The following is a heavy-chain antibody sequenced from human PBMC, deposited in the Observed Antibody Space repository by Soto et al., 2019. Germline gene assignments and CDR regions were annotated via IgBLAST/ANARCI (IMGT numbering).Heavy chain of an antibody. CDR2: IYYSGST. J-gene: IGHJ3*01. CDR1: GGSISSCNW. CDR3: ATDYYGSGSHAFDF. V-gene: IGHV4-4*02. Sequence: SETLSLTCAVSGGSISSCNWWTWVRQPPGKGLEWIGEIYYSGSTNYNPSLRSRATISVDTSKNQVSLTLSSVTAADTAVYYCATDYYGSGSHAFDFWGQGTMVTVSS. D-gene: IGHD3-10*01.